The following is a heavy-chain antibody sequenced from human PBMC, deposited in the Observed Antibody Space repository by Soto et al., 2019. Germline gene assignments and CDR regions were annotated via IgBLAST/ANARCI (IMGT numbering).Heavy chain of an antibody. Sequence: ASVKVSCKASGGTFSSHAISWVRQAPGQGLEWMGGIIPIFGTANYAQKFQGRVTITADESTSTAYMELSSLRSEDTAVYYCARVYDSSGYYLQYFQHWGQGTLVTVSS. V-gene: IGHV1-69*13. D-gene: IGHD3-22*01. J-gene: IGHJ1*01. CDR2: IIPIFGTA. CDR1: GGTFSSHA. CDR3: ARVYDSSGYYLQYFQH.